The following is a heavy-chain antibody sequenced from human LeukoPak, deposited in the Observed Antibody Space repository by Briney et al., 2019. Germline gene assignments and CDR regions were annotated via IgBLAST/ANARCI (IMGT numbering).Heavy chain of an antibody. V-gene: IGHV4-39*01. CDR3: ARSPWLHDSR. Sequence: SGTLSLTCTVSGGSISSGAYHWGWVRQPPGKGLEWIGSISNGGTTYYNPSLKSRVTISTDTPKNQFSLRLSSVTAADTAVYYCARSPWLHDSRWGQGTLVTVSS. CDR2: ISNGGTT. J-gene: IGHJ4*02. D-gene: IGHD5-18*01. CDR1: GGSISSGAYH.